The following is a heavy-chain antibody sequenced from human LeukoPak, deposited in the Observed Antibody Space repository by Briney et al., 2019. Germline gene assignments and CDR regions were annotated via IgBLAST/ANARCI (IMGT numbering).Heavy chain of an antibody. CDR2: IFHSGST. D-gene: IGHD6-19*01. CDR1: GASIIGPKW. CDR3: ATSSGWYRYDS. V-gene: IGHV4-4*02. Sequence: SGTLSLTCTVSGASIIGPKWWNWVRLSPGKGMEWIGEIFHSGSTHYNPSLKSRVTISVDTSKNQFSLILTSVTDADTAVYYCATSSGWYRYDSWGQGTLVTVSS. J-gene: IGHJ4*02.